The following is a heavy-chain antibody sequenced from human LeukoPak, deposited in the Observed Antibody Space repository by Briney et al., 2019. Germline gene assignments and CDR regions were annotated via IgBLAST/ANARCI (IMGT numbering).Heavy chain of an antibody. J-gene: IGHJ3*02. CDR1: GGSFSGYY. CDR2: INHSGST. CDR3: ARGLGYSSSWGAFDI. D-gene: IGHD6-13*01. Sequence: SETLSLTCAVYGGSFSGYYWSWIRQPPGKGLEWIGEINHSGSTNYNPSLKSRVTISVDTSKNQFSLKLSSVTAADTAVYYCARGLGYSSSWGAFDIWGQGTMVTVSS. V-gene: IGHV4-34*01.